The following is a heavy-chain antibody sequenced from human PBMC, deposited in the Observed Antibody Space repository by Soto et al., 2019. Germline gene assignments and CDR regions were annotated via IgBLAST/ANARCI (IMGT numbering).Heavy chain of an antibody. CDR1: GFTFISYS. D-gene: IGHD1-26*01. J-gene: IGHJ3*02. V-gene: IGHV3-21*01. CDR2: ISSSSSYI. CDR3: AEWELLTHDAFDI. Sequence: SLRLSCAASGFTFISYSMNWVRHAPGKGLEWVSSISSSSSYIYYADSVKGRFTISRDNAKNSLYLQMNSLRAEDTAVYYCAEWELLTHDAFDIWGQGTMVTVSS.